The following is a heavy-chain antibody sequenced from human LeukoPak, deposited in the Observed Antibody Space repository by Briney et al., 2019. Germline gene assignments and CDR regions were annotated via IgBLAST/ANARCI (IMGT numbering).Heavy chain of an antibody. Sequence: PGGSLRLSCAASGFTFSSYAMSWVRQAPGGGLGWVSAISGSGGSTYYADSVKGRFTISRDNSKNTLYLQMNSLRAEDTAVYYCAKVFSNYYDSSGYSHWGQGTLVTVSS. J-gene: IGHJ4*02. CDR2: ISGSGGST. D-gene: IGHD3-22*01. CDR1: GFTFSSYA. CDR3: AKVFSNYYDSSGYSH. V-gene: IGHV3-23*01.